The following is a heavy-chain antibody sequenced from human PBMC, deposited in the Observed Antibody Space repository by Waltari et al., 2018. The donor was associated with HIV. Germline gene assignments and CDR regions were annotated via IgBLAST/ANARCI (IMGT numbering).Heavy chain of an antibody. D-gene: IGHD3-22*01. CDR3: ARDSSGYYYVGYGMDV. CDR1: GFTFNTYA. J-gene: IGHJ6*02. V-gene: IGHV3-30*01. Sequence: QVQLVESGGGVVQPGRSLRLSCAASGFTFNTYAMYWVRQAPGKGLGCVAVISYEGRNKYYADSVKGRFTISRDNSKNTLYLQMNSLRAEDTAVYYCARDSSGYYYVGYGMDVWGQGTTVTVSS. CDR2: ISYEGRNK.